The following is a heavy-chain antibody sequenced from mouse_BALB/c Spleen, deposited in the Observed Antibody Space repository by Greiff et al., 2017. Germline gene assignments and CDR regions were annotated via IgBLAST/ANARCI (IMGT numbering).Heavy chain of an antibody. CDR1: GFSLTSYG. D-gene: IGHD2-14*01. V-gene: IGHV2-2*02. J-gene: IGHJ3*01. Sequence: QVQLKESGPGLVQPSQSLSITCTVSGFSLTSYGVHWVRQSPGKGLEWLGVIWSGGSTDYNAAFISRLSISKDNSKSQVFFKMNSLQANDTAIYYCARGPYYRYDGIAYWGQGTLVTVSA. CDR2: IWSGGST. CDR3: ARGPYYRYDGIAY.